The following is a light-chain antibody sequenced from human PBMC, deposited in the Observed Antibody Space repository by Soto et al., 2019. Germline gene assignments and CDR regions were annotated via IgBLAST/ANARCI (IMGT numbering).Light chain of an antibody. J-gene: IGLJ1*01. CDR2: DVT. CDR1: SSNVGDYNY. CDR3: CSYAGNYIYV. Sequence: QSALTQPRSVSGSPGQSVTISCTGTSSNVGDYNYVSWYQQHPGKAPKVMIYDVTKRPAGVPDRFSGSKSGNSASLTISGLQAEDEADYYCCSYAGNYIYVFGTGPKVTVL. V-gene: IGLV2-11*01.